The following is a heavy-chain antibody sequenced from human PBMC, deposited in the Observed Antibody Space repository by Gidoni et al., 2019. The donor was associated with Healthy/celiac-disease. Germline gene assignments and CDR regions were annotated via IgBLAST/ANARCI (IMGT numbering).Heavy chain of an antibody. Sequence: QVQLQESVPGLVKPSETLSLTCTAPGGSISSYHWSWIRQPPGKGLEWIGYIYYSGSTNYNPSLKSRVTISVDTSKNQFSLKLSSVTAADTAVYYCARAAAGQFDYWGQGTLVTVSS. J-gene: IGHJ4*02. V-gene: IGHV4-59*01. CDR1: GGSISSYH. CDR2: IYYSGST. CDR3: ARAAAGQFDY. D-gene: IGHD6-13*01.